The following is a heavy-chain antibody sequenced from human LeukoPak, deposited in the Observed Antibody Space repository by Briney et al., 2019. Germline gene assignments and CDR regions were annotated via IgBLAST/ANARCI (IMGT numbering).Heavy chain of an antibody. D-gene: IGHD3-9*01. Sequence: ASVKVSCKASGYTFNNYGISWVRQAPGQGLEWMGWVTSYNGDTNYAQKFQGRVTMSADTATSTAYMELRSLRFDDTAIYYCVKDWNILTGRNCFDPWGQGTPVTVSS. CDR1: GYTFNNYG. CDR2: VTSYNGDT. CDR3: VKDWNILTGRNCFDP. J-gene: IGHJ5*02. V-gene: IGHV1-18*01.